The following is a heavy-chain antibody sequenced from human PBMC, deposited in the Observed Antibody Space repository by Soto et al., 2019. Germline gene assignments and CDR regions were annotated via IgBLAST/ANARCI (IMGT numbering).Heavy chain of an antibody. CDR2: IDPSDSYT. CDR3: AGDPDSHYNDSHASSYP. V-gene: IGHV5-10-1*01. J-gene: IGHJ5*02. CDR1: GYSFTSYW. Sequence: GESLKISCKGSGYSFTSYWISWVRQMPGKGLEWMGRIDPSDSYTNYSPSFQGHVTISADKSISTAYLQWSSLKASDTAVYYCAGDPDSHYNDSHASSYPWGQGTLVTVSS. D-gene: IGHD4-4*01.